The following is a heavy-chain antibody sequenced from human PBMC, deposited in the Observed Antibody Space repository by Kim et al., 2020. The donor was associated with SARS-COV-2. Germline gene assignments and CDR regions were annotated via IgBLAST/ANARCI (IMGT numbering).Heavy chain of an antibody. Sequence: YYNPSIKSRTTMSVDTSKNQFSLKLSSVTAADTAVYYCAREGSTVVAPDYWGQGTLVTVSS. V-gene: IGHV4-31*02. D-gene: IGHD2-15*01. J-gene: IGHJ4*02. CDR3: AREGSTVVAPDY.